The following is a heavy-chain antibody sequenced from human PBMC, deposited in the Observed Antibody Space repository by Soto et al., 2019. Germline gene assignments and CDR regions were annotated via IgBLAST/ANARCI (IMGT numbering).Heavy chain of an antibody. Sequence: SETLSLTCTVSGGSISSGGYYWSWIRQHPGKGLEWIGYIYYSGSTYYNPSLKSRVTISVDTSKNQFSLKLSSVTAADTAVYYCAAYCSGGSCYSLGQGDPFGYWGQGTLVTVSS. V-gene: IGHV4-31*03. CDR2: IYYSGST. D-gene: IGHD2-15*01. CDR1: GGSISSGGYY. CDR3: AAYCSGGSCYSLGQGDPFGY. J-gene: IGHJ4*02.